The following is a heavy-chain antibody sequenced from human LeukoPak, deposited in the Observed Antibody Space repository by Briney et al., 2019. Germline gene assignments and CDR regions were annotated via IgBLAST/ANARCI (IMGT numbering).Heavy chain of an antibody. CDR1: GFTFSTYE. D-gene: IGHD3-10*01. V-gene: IGHV3-7*01. J-gene: IGHJ4*02. CDR3: ARARVHDY. Sequence: GGSLRLSCAASGFTFSTYEMNWVRQAPGKGLEWVANIKQDGSEKYYVDSVKGRFTISRDNAKNALYLQMNSLRAEDKAVYYCARARVHDYWGQGTLVTVSS. CDR2: IKQDGSEK.